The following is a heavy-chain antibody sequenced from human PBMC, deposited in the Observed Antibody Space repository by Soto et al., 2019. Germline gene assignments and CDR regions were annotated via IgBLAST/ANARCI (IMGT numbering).Heavy chain of an antibody. Sequence: QVQLQESGPGLVKPSQTLSLTCTVSGGSISSGDYYWSWIRQPPGKGLEWIGYIYYSGSAYYNPSLKSRVTISVYTSKNQFSLKLSSVTAADTAVYYCPRVGHINWFDPWGQGTLVTVSS. D-gene: IGHD2-21*01. CDR3: PRVGHINWFDP. CDR1: GGSISSGDYY. V-gene: IGHV4-30-4*01. CDR2: IYYSGSA. J-gene: IGHJ5*02.